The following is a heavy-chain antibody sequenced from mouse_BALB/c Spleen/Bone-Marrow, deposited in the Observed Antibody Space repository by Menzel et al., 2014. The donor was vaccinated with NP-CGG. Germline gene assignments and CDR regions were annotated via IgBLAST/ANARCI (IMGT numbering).Heavy chain of an antibody. V-gene: IGHV1-69*02. J-gene: IGHJ3*01. CDR2: IYPSDSYT. Sequence: VQLVESGAELVRPGASVKLSCKASGYTFTSYWINWVKQRPGQGLEWIGNIYPSDSYTNYNQKFKDKATLTVDKSSSTAYMQLSSPTSEDSTVYYCTRFAYWGQGTLVTVSA. CDR3: TRFAY. CDR1: GYTFTSYW.